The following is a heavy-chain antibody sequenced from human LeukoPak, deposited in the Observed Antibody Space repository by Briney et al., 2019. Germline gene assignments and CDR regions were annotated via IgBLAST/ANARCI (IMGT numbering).Heavy chain of an antibody. Sequence: GASVKVSCKASGCTFTSYYMHWVRQAPGQGLEWMGIINPSGGSTSYAQKFQGRVTMTRDMSTSTVYMELSSLRSEDTAVYYCAIDYYDSSGPLYFDYWGQGTLVTVSS. V-gene: IGHV1-46*01. CDR3: AIDYYDSSGPLYFDY. D-gene: IGHD3-22*01. CDR1: GCTFTSYY. J-gene: IGHJ4*02. CDR2: INPSGGST.